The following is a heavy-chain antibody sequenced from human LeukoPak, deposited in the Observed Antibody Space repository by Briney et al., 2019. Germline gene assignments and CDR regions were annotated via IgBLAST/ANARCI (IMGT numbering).Heavy chain of an antibody. J-gene: IGHJ4*02. Sequence: PGGSLRLSCAASGFTFSSYAMSWVRQTPGTGLEWVSGIGGNGGSTYYADSVKGRFTIYRDNSKNTLFLQMNSLRAEDTAVYYCAKMPVSYSSGWSNXDYWGQGTLVTVSS. CDR3: AKMPVSYSSGWSNXDY. CDR1: GFTFSSYA. D-gene: IGHD6-19*01. CDR2: IGGNGGST. V-gene: IGHV3-23*01.